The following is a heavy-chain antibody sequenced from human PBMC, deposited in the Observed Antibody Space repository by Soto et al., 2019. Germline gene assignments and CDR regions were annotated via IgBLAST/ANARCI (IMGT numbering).Heavy chain of an antibody. J-gene: IGHJ4*02. D-gene: IGHD6-19*01. Sequence: SGGSLRLSCAASGFTFSSYGMHWVRQAPGKGLEWVAVISYDGSNKYYADSVKGRFTISRDNAKNTLYLQMNSLRAEDTALYYCARETGYSSGWRQDYWGQGTLVTVSS. CDR2: ISYDGSNK. CDR1: GFTFSSYG. V-gene: IGHV3-30*03. CDR3: ARETGYSSGWRQDY.